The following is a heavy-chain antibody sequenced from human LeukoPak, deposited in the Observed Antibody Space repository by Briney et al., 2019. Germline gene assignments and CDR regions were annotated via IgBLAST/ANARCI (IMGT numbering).Heavy chain of an antibody. Sequence: VAVKVSYKASGYTHTSYGISWVRQAPGQRIEGMGWISAYNGNTNYAQQLQGRLTITTDTSTSTAYMELTSLSSHDTAVYYCARAAVAYADRYYFDYWGHGTLVTVSS. J-gene: IGHJ4*01. D-gene: IGHD2-15*01. CDR1: GYTHTSYG. CDR3: ARAAVAYADRYYFDY. CDR2: ISAYNGNT. V-gene: IGHV1-18*01.